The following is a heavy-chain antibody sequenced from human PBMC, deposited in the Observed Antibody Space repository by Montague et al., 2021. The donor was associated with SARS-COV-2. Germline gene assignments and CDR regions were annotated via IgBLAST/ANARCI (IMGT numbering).Heavy chain of an antibody. D-gene: IGHD4-23*01. CDR1: GFSLSTSGMC. CDR2: IDWDDDK. CDR3: ARMTTVVTLGYYYYYGMDV. J-gene: IGHJ6*02. V-gene: IGHV2-70*01. Sequence: PALVTPTQTLTLTCTFSGFSLSTSGMCVSWIRQPPGKALEWLALIDWDDDKYYGTSLKTRLTISKDTSKNQVVLTMTNMDPVDTATYYCARMTTVVTLGYYYYYGMDVWGQGTTVTVSS.